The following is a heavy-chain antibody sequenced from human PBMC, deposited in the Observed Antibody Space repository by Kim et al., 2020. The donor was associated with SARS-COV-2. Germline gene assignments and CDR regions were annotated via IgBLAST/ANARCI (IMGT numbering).Heavy chain of an antibody. Sequence: GGSLRLSCAASGFTLSSYAMHWVRQAPGKGLEWVAVIWYDGSNKYYADSVKGRFTISRDNSKNTLYLQMNSLRAEDTAVYYCAKAQYAVKYGMDVWGQGTTVTVSS. J-gene: IGHJ6*02. CDR1: GFTLSSYA. D-gene: IGHD2-8*01. CDR3: AKAQYAVKYGMDV. CDR2: IWYDGSNK. V-gene: IGHV3-33*06.